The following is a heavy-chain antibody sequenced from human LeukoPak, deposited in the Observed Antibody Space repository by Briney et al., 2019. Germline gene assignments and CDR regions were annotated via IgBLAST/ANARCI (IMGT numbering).Heavy chain of an antibody. V-gene: IGHV3-21*01. CDR1: GFTFGSHA. Sequence: GGSLRLSCAASGFTFGSHAMNWVRQAPGKGLEWVSSISSSSSYIYYADSVKGRFTISRDNAKNSLYLQMNSLRAEDTAVYYCARDTKDSSGYDYWGQGTLVTVSS. D-gene: IGHD3-22*01. CDR2: ISSSSSYI. J-gene: IGHJ4*02. CDR3: ARDTKDSSGYDY.